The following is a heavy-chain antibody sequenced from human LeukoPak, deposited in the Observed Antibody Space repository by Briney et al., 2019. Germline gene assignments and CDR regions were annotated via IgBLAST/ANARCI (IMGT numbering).Heavy chain of an antibody. V-gene: IGHV4-4*07. CDR1: GGSISSYH. Sequence: SETLSLTCTVSGGSISSYHWSWIRQPAGKGLEWIGRIYTSGSTNYNPSLKSRVTISVDKSKNQFSLKLSSVTAADTAVYYCARVRYYDSSGYYYFDYWGQGTLVTVSS. CDR3: ARVRYYDSSGYYYFDY. D-gene: IGHD3-22*01. CDR2: IYTSGST. J-gene: IGHJ4*02.